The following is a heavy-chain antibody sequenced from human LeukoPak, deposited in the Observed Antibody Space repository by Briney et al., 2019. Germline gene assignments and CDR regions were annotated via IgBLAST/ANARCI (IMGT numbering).Heavy chain of an antibody. CDR1: GFTFSRYW. CDR3: VSCGTTTCIIRFDH. CDR2: IKEDGSEK. J-gene: IGHJ4*02. V-gene: IGHV3-7*01. D-gene: IGHD2-2*01. Sequence: GGSLRLSCAASGFTFSRYWMNWVRQAPGKGREWVASIKEDGSEKSYVDSVKGRFTISRDNAKNSLYLQMNSLRAEDTAIYYCVSCGTTTCIIRFDHWGQGTLVTVSS.